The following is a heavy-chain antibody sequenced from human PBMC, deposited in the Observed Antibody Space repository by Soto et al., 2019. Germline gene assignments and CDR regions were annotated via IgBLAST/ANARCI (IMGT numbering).Heavy chain of an antibody. V-gene: IGHV4-39*01. Sequence: QLQLQESGPGLVKPSETLSLTCTVSGGSISSSSYYWGWIRQPPGKGLEWIGSIYYSGSTYYTPSLTSRVTISVDTSKNQFSLKLSSVTAADTAVYYCARLEYSSGWSLFDYWGQGTLVTVSS. CDR1: GGSISSSSYY. J-gene: IGHJ4*02. CDR3: ARLEYSSGWSLFDY. D-gene: IGHD6-19*01. CDR2: IYYSGST.